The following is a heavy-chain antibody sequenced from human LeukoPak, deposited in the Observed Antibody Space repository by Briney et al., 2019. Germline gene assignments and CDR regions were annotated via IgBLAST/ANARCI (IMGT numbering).Heavy chain of an antibody. J-gene: IGHJ5*02. V-gene: IGHV4-34*01. CDR2: INHSGST. CDR1: GGSFSGYY. Sequence: NPSETLSLTCAVYGGSFSGYYWSWIRQPPGKGLEWIGEINHSGSTNYNPSLKSRVTISVDTSKNQFSLKLSSVTAADTAVYYCARAAGYSSSWFPYNWFDPWGQGTLVTVSS. D-gene: IGHD6-13*01. CDR3: ARAAGYSSSWFPYNWFDP.